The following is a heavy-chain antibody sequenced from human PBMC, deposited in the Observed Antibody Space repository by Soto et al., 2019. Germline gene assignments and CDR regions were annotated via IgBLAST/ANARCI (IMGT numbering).Heavy chain of an antibody. CDR1: GYTFTSYG. J-gene: IGHJ6*02. Sequence: QVQLVQSGAEVKKPGASVKVSCKASGYTFTSYGISWVRQAPGQGLEWMGWISAYNGNTNYAQKLQGRVTMTTDTSKSTAYMELRSLRSDDTAVYYCARDVPLSRRHANYDSSGYYYHYGMDVWVQGTTVTVS. D-gene: IGHD3-22*01. CDR2: ISAYNGNT. V-gene: IGHV1-18*04. CDR3: ARDVPLSRRHANYDSSGYYYHYGMDV.